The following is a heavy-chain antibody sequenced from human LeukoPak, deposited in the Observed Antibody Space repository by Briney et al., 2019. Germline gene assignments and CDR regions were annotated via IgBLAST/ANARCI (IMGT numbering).Heavy chain of an antibody. V-gene: IGHV3-48*01. D-gene: IGHD6-6*01. CDR3: VRDGSSIAARRPFDN. J-gene: IGHJ4*02. CDR1: GFTFSSYD. Sequence: GGSLKLSCTASGFTFSSYDMSWVRQAPGQGLEWVAEIIPIFATIYYADTVQGRFTISRDKATNSAYLQLNSLRAEDTAVYYCVRDGSSIAARRPFDNWGQGTLVTVSS. CDR2: IIPIFATI.